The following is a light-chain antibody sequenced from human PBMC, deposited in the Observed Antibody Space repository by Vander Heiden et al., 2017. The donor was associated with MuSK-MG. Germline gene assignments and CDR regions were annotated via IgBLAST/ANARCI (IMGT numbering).Light chain of an antibody. V-gene: IGLV3-21*02. CDR3: QVWDTSDHPNWV. CDR1: NIGSKS. J-gene: IGLJ3*02. Sequence: SYVLTQPPSVSVAPGQTARITCGGNNIGSKSVHWYQQKPGQAPVLVVYDDSDRPSGIPERFSGSTSGNTATLTISRVEAGDEVDYYCQVWDTSDHPNWVFGGGTKLTVL. CDR2: DDS.